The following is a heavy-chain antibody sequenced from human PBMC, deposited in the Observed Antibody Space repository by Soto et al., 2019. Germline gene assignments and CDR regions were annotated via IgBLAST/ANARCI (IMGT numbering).Heavy chain of an antibody. Sequence: ASVKVSCKASGYTFTSYYMHWVRQAPGQGLEWMGIINPSGGSTSYAQKFQGRVTMTRDTSTSTVYMELSSLRSEDTAVYYCARDRGEAVAGLQPYFDYWRQGTLVTVSS. D-gene: IGHD6-19*01. V-gene: IGHV1-46*03. CDR1: GYTFTSYY. CDR3: ARDRGEAVAGLQPYFDY. J-gene: IGHJ4*02. CDR2: INPSGGST.